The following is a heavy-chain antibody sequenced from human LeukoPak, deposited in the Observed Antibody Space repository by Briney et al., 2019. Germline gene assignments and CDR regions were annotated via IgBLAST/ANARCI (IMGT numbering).Heavy chain of an antibody. Sequence: GGSLRLSCAASGFTFSTFWMHWVREAPGKGLEWVAVIWFDGSNEYYADSVKGRFTISRDNSKNTLYLQINSLRAEDTAVYYCARDGAWYSGTQYFFDYWGQGTLVTVSS. V-gene: IGHV3-33*08. CDR1: GFTFSTFW. D-gene: IGHD1-26*01. J-gene: IGHJ4*02. CDR2: IWFDGSNE. CDR3: ARDGAWYSGTQYFFDY.